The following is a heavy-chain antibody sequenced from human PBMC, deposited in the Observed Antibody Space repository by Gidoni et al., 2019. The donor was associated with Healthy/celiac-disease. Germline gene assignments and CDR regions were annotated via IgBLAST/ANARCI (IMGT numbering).Heavy chain of an antibody. CDR3: ANIAAAGYNWFDP. V-gene: IGHV3-23*01. D-gene: IGHD6-13*01. J-gene: IGHJ5*02. Sequence: RDNSKNTLYLQMNSLRAEDTAVYYCANIAAAGYNWFDPWGQGTLVTVSS.